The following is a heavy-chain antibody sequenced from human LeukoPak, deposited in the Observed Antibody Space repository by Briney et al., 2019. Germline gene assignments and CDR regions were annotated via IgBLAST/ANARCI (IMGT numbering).Heavy chain of an antibody. CDR2: IRYDGTNT. CDR1: GFTFSSYA. J-gene: IGHJ4*02. D-gene: IGHD3-10*01. V-gene: IGHV3-30*02. Sequence: GGSLRLSCAASGFTFSSYAMSWVRQAPGKGLEWVAFIRYDGTNTYYADSVKGRFTISRDNSKNTLYLQMNSLRAEDTAMYYCARNVYYGSGTYHSGFDYWGLGTLVTVSS. CDR3: ARNVYYGSGTYHSGFDY.